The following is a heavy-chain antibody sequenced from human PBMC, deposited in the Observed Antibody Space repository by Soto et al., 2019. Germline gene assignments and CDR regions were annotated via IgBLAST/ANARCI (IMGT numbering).Heavy chain of an antibody. CDR2: IYSGGST. J-gene: IGHJ6*02. D-gene: IGHD3-3*01. Sequence: GGSLRLSCAASGFTVSSNYMSWVRQAPGKGLEWVSVIYSGGSTYYADSVKGRFTISRDNSKNTLYLQMNSLRAEDTAVYYCARDQGYTIFGVAPYYYYYGMDVWGQGTTVTVSS. V-gene: IGHV3-66*01. CDR3: ARDQGYTIFGVAPYYYYYGMDV. CDR1: GFTVSSNY.